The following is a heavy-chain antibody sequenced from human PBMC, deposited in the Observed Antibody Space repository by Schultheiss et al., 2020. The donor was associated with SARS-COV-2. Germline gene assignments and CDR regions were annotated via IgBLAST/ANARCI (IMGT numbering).Heavy chain of an antibody. V-gene: IGHV3-23*01. CDR2: ISGSGGST. Sequence: GESLKISCAASGFTFSSYAMSWVRQAPGKGLEWVSAISGSGGSTYYADSVKGRFTISRDNSKNTLYLQMNSLRAEDTAVYYCAKDDDYVWGSYRPPGPYFQHWGQGTLVTVSS. J-gene: IGHJ1*01. CDR3: AKDDDYVWGSYRPPGPYFQH. CDR1: GFTFSSYA. D-gene: IGHD3-16*02.